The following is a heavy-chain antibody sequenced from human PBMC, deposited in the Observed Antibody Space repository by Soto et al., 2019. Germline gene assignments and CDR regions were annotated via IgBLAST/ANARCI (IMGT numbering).Heavy chain of an antibody. CDR2: ISYNGSNK. Sequence: QVQLVESGGGVVQPGRSLRLSCAASGFTFSSYGMHWVRQAPGKGLEWVAVISYNGSNKYYADSVKGRFTISRDNSKNTLYLQMNSLRAEDTAEYYCTKGYGGGFAYCGQGTLVTVSS. J-gene: IGHJ4*02. V-gene: IGHV3-30*18. CDR1: GFTFSSYG. D-gene: IGHD2-15*01. CDR3: TKGYGGGFAY.